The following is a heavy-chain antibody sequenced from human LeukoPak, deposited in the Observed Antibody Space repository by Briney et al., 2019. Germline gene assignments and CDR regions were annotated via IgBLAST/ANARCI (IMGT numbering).Heavy chain of an antibody. CDR2: IRSKAYGWTT. CDR3: TRRWYYSEPDDY. CDR1: GFTFGDYA. D-gene: IGHD3-10*01. J-gene: IGHJ4*02. Sequence: PGGSLRLSCTAPGFTFGDYAMSWFRQAPGKGLEWVGFIRSKAYGWTTEYTAAVKGRFTISRDDSKSIAYLQMNSLKTEDTAVYYCTRRWYYSEPDDYWGQGTLVTVSS. V-gene: IGHV3-49*01.